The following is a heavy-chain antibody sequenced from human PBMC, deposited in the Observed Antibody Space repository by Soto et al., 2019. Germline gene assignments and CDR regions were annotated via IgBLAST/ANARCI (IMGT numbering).Heavy chain of an antibody. CDR2: ISDDGTIT. D-gene: IGHD3-3*01. J-gene: IGHJ6*02. CDR1: GLTFSQYW. V-gene: IGHV3-74*01. Sequence: PGGSLRLSCAASGLTFSQYWMYWVRQAPGQGLVWVSRISDDGTITDYADSVKGRFTVSRDNARNTHSLQMNSLRSEDTAVYFCATAVDYDFWSGTTHYGMDVWGQGTTVTVSS. CDR3: ATAVDYDFWSGTTHYGMDV.